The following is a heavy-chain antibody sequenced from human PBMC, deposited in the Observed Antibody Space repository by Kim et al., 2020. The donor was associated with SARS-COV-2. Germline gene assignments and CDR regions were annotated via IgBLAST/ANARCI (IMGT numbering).Heavy chain of an antibody. CDR3: AKNPGHSSGWYGDY. Sequence: GGSLRLSCVASGFTFSSYAMSWVRQAPGKGLEWVSGISGSGASTYYADSVKGRFTISRDNSKNTLYLQMNSLRAEDTAVYYCAKNPGHSSGWYGDYWGQGTLVTVSS. V-gene: IGHV3-23*01. CDR1: GFTFSSYA. D-gene: IGHD6-19*01. J-gene: IGHJ4*02. CDR2: ISGSGAST.